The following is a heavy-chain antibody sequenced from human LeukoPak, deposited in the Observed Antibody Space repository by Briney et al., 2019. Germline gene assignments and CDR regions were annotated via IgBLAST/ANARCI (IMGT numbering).Heavy chain of an antibody. D-gene: IGHD2-15*01. CDR2: IYSGGST. CDR1: GFSVTNNY. CDR3: AGDGSGGRLVLLDY. J-gene: IGHJ4*02. Sequence: GGSLRLSCAASGFSVTNNYMTWVRQAPGKGLEWVSVIYSGGSTYYADSVKGRFTISRDNSKNTLHLQLNSLRVEDTAVYYCAGDGSGGRLVLLDYWGQGSQVTVSS. V-gene: IGHV3-66*01.